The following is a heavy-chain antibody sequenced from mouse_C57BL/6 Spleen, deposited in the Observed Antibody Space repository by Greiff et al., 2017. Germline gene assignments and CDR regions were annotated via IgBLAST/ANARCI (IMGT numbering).Heavy chain of an antibody. Sequence: VQLQQPGAELVKPGASVQLSCKASGYTFTSYWMHWVKQRPGQGLEWIGMIHPNSGSTNYNEKFKSKATLTVDKSSSTAYMQLSSLTSEDSAVYYCAREGVVAYYFDYWGQGTTLTVSS. CDR1: GYTFTSYW. CDR2: IHPNSGST. V-gene: IGHV1-64*01. D-gene: IGHD1-1*01. J-gene: IGHJ2*01. CDR3: AREGVVAYYFDY.